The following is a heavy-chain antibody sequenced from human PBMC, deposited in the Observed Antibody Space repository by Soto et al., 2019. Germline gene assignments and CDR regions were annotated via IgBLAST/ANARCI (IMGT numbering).Heavy chain of an antibody. CDR1: GFTFSSYN. CDR3: ARVGLVVPAAFRATNWFDP. CDR2: ISSSSSYI. D-gene: IGHD2-2*01. V-gene: IGHV3-21*01. J-gene: IGHJ5*02. Sequence: GGSLRLSCAASGFTFSSYNMNWVRQAPGKGLEWVSSISSSSSYIYYADSVKGRFTISRDNAKNSLYLQMNSLRAEDTAVYYCARVGLVVPAAFRATNWFDPWGQGTLVTVSS.